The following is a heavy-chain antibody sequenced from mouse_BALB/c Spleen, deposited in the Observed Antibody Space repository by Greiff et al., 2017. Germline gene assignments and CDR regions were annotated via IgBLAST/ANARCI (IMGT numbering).Heavy chain of an antibody. Sequence: EVKLVESGPELVKPGASVKMSCKASGYTFTSYVMHWVKQKPGQGLEWIGYINPYNDGTKYNEKFKGKATLTSDKSSSTAYMELSSLTSEDSAVYYCAGYGYDENWYFDVWGAGTTVTVSS. CDR1: GYTFTSYV. CDR3: AGYGYDENWYFDV. V-gene: IGHV1-14*01. CDR2: INPYNDGT. D-gene: IGHD2-2*01. J-gene: IGHJ1*01.